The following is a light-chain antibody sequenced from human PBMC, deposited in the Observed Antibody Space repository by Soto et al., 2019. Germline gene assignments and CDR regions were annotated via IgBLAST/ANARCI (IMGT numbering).Light chain of an antibody. CDR3: QQSYSTPPVT. V-gene: IGKV1-39*01. J-gene: IGKJ5*01. CDR1: QSISSY. CDR2: AAS. Sequence: DIQMTQSPSSLSASVGDRVTITCRASQSISSYLNWYQQKPGKAPKLLIYAASSLQSGVPSRFSGSGTGTDITLTISILQHEDFATYYCQQSYSTPPVTFGQGTRLEIK.